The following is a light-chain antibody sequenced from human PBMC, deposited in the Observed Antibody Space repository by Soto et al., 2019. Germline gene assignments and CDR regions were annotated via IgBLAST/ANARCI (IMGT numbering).Light chain of an antibody. CDR1: QSVNSNF. Sequence: EIVLTQSPGTLSLSPGDRATLSCRASQSVNSNFLAWYQQKPGQAPRLLIYGASSRATGIPDTFSGSGSGTDFTLTISRLEPGDFAVYYCQQYGTSPWRFGQGTKVEI. J-gene: IGKJ1*01. CDR3: QQYGTSPWR. CDR2: GAS. V-gene: IGKV3-20*01.